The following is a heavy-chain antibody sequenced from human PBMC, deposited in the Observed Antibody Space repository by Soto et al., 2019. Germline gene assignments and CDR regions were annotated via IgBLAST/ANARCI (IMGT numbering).Heavy chain of an antibody. CDR2: VNPSGGHT. CDR1: GDTSTDYY. V-gene: IGHV1-46*01. D-gene: IGHD2-21*02. J-gene: IGHJ4*02. Sequence: QVQLVQSGAEVKKPGASVKVSCKASGDTSTDYYIHWVRQAPGQGLEWMGTVNPSGGHTTYAQHFLGRMIMTRDTSTSTLYMELTSLTSEDTAVYYCARGGHVVVVTSALDYWGQGTLVTVSS. CDR3: ARGGHVVVVTSALDY.